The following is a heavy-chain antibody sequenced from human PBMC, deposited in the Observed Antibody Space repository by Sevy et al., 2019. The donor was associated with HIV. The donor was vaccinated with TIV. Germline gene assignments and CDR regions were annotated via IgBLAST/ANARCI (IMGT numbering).Heavy chain of an antibody. J-gene: IGHJ4*02. D-gene: IGHD6-19*01. CDR1: GFTFSSYG. Sequence: GGSLRLSCAASGFTFSSYGMHWVRQAPGKGLEWVAFIRYDGSNKYYADSVKGRFTISRDNSKNTLYLQMNSLRAEDTAVYYCAKKWANSSGGYYFDYWGQGTLVTVSS. CDR2: IRYDGSNK. CDR3: AKKWANSSGGYYFDY. V-gene: IGHV3-30*02.